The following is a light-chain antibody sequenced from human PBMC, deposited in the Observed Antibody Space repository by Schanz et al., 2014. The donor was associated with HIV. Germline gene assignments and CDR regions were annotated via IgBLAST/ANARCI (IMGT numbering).Light chain of an antibody. CDR1: SSDVGGYNY. Sequence: QSVLTQPPSASGSPGQSVTISCTGTSSDVGGYNYVSWYQQHPGKAPKIMIYEVTKRASGVPDRFSGSKSGNTASLTISGLQADDEADYYCSSYTTSDTLIFGGGTKLTVL. CDR2: EVT. J-gene: IGLJ2*01. V-gene: IGLV2-8*01. CDR3: SSYTTSDTLI.